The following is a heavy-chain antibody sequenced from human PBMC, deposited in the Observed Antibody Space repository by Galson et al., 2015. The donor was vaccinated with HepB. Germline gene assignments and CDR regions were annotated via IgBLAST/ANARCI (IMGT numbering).Heavy chain of an antibody. V-gene: IGHV3-30*18. CDR1: GFSFRSYG. Sequence: SLRLSCAGSGFSFRSYGMHWVRQAPGKGLEWVAVISYDGNNKEFADDVKGRFIISRDNSKNTVYLQMHSLRAEDTAVYYCAKDLTRGHQLLYGFRGDFDYWGQGALVTVSS. D-gene: IGHD2-2*02. CDR2: ISYDGNNK. J-gene: IGHJ4*02. CDR3: AKDLTRGHQLLYGFRGDFDY.